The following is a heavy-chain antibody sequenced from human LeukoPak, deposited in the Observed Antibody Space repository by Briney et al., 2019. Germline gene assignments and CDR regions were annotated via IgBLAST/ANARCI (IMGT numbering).Heavy chain of an antibody. CDR2: IYYTGST. Sequence: PSETLSLTCTISGGSLKYYYRNWIRQSPGKGLEWIGYIYYTGSTKYNPSLESRVTISLDTSENQFPLKLSTVTAADTAVYYCAREGRENDSSGYFDYWGQGTLVPV. CDR3: AREGRENDSSGYFDY. J-gene: IGHJ4*02. D-gene: IGHD3-22*01. V-gene: IGHV4-59*01. CDR1: GGSLKYYY.